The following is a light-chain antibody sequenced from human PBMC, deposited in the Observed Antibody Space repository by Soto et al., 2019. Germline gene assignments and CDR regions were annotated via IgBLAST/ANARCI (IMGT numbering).Light chain of an antibody. CDR2: AAS. CDR1: QTILTY. J-gene: IGKJ1*01. V-gene: IGKV1-39*01. Sequence: DIQMTQSPSSLSASVGDEVTITCRASQTILTYLNWYQLKRGKPPRLXIYAASSLHSGVPSRFSGSGSGTDFTLTISSLQPEDFETYSCQQSYNSPQTFGQGTKVDNK. CDR3: QQSYNSPQT.